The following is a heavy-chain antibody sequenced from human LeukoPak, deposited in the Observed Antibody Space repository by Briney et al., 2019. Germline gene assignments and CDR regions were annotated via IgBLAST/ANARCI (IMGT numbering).Heavy chain of an antibody. CDR2: ISSTYTI. Sequence: GGSLRLSCAASGFTFSSYSMNWVRQAPGKGLEWISYISSTYTIDYTDSVKGRFTISRDNAKNPLYLQMNSLRADDTAVYYCARGLVLGASDIWGQGTMVTVSS. D-gene: IGHD1-26*01. CDR3: ARGLVLGASDI. V-gene: IGHV3-48*01. J-gene: IGHJ3*02. CDR1: GFTFSSYS.